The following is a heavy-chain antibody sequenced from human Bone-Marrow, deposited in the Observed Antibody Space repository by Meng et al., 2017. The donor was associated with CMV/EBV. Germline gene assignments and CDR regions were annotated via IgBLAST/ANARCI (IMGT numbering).Heavy chain of an antibody. CDR2: IWYDASNK. J-gene: IGHJ4*02. V-gene: IGHV3-33*06. D-gene: IGHD2-2*01. CDR1: GFTFTYYA. Sequence: GESLKISCATSGFTFTYYAMHWVRQAPGKGLEWGAIIWYDASNKYYADSVKGRFTISRDNSKNTLYLQMNSLRDEDTAVYYCAKNRPIVPACTFDYWGQGTLVTVSS. CDR3: AKNRPIVPACTFDY.